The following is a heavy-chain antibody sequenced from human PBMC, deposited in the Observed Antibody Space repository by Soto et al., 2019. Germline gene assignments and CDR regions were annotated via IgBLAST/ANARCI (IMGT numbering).Heavy chain of an antibody. D-gene: IGHD3-16*02. CDR3: AKGVSAYDYVWGSYRYDVSYFDY. Sequence: SLRLSCAASGFTFSSYGMHWVRQAPGKGLEWVAVIWYDGSNKYYADSVKGRFTISRDNSKNTLYLQMNSLRAEDTAVYYCAKGVSAYDYVWGSYRYDVSYFDYWGQGTLVTVSS. CDR2: IWYDGSNK. V-gene: IGHV3-33*06. CDR1: GFTFSSYG. J-gene: IGHJ4*02.